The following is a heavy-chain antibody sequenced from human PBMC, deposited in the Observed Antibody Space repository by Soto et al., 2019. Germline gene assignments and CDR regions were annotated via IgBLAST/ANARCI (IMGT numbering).Heavy chain of an antibody. CDR2: IYPTGST. V-gene: IGHV4-30-2*06. Sequence: KPSETLSLTCTVSGGSISSGGYSWSWIRQSPEKGLEWLGCIYPTGSTYYNPSLKSRATISIDTSRNQFSLNLTSVTAADTAVYYCGRAPPGRCRCWVVWGQGTLVTVSS. CDR3: GRAPPGRCRCWVV. CDR1: GGSISSGGYS. D-gene: IGHD3-10*01. J-gene: IGHJ4*03.